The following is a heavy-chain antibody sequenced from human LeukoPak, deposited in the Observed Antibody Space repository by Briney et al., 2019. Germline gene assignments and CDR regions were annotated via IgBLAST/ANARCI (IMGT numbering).Heavy chain of an antibody. D-gene: IGHD2-15*01. CDR3: AREYCSGGSCYSIYYYGMDV. CDR1: GGSVSSGSYY. Sequence: SETLSLTCTVSGGSVSSGSYYWSWIRQPPGKGLEWIGYIYYSGSTYFNPSLKSRITISVDTSKNQFSLKLSSVTAADTAVYYCAREYCSGGSCYSIYYYGMDVWGQGTTVTVSS. CDR2: IYYSGST. V-gene: IGHV4-30-4*08. J-gene: IGHJ6*02.